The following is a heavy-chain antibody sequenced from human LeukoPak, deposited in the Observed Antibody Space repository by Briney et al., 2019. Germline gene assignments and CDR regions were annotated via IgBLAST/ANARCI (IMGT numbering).Heavy chain of an antibody. Sequence: GASVKVSCKASGYTFTSYGISWVGQARGQGMEWMGWISAYNGNTNYAQKLQGRVTMTTDTSTSTAYMELRSLRSDDTAVYYCAYHSSSWYGGAFDIWGQGTMVTVSS. CDR3: AYHSSSWYGGAFDI. D-gene: IGHD6-13*01. J-gene: IGHJ3*02. CDR1: GYTFTSYG. V-gene: IGHV1-18*01. CDR2: ISAYNGNT.